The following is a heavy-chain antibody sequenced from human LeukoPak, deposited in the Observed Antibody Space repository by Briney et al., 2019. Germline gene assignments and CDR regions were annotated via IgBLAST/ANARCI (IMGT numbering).Heavy chain of an antibody. CDR2: ISGSGGIT. D-gene: IGHD3-22*01. Sequence: GGSLRLSCAASGFTFSSYGMSWVRQAPGKGLEGVSAISGSGGITTYADSVKGRFTIYRDNSKNTLYLQMNSLRAEDTAVYYCAKKGYYDSSGSSIYYYYYMDVWGKGTTVTISS. V-gene: IGHV3-23*01. CDR1: GFTFSSYG. J-gene: IGHJ6*03. CDR3: AKKGYYDSSGSSIYYYYYMDV.